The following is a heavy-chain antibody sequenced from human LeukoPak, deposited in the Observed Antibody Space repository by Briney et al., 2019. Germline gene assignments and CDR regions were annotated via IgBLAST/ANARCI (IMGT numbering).Heavy chain of an antibody. D-gene: IGHD2-15*01. CDR2: IIDVGYT. CDR3: AKDYCRGGNCPLPFFDS. V-gene: IGHV3-23*01. Sequence: GGSLRLSCAVSGFTLSEHAMSWVRQAPGEGLEWVSGIIDVGYTYYADSVKGRFTISRDSSKNTLYLQMNSLRAEDTATYYCAKDYCRGGNCPLPFFDSWGQGTLVTVSS. CDR1: GFTLSEHA. J-gene: IGHJ4*02.